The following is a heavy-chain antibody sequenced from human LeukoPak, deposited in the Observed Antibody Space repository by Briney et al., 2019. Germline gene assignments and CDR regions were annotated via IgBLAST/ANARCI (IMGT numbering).Heavy chain of an antibody. V-gene: IGHV3-48*03. CDR2: ISSSGSTI. J-gene: IGHJ4*02. CDR1: GFTFSSYE. CDR3: AKDRGSLVDTGTIDY. D-gene: IGHD5-18*01. Sequence: PGGSLRLSCAASGFTFSSYEMNWVRQAPGKGLEWVSYISSSGSTIYYADSVKGRFTISRDDAKNSLYLQLNGLRTDDTALYYCAKDRGSLVDTGTIDYWGQGTLVTVSS.